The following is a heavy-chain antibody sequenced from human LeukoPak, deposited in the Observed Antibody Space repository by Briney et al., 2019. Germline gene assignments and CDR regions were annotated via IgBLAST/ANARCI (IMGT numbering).Heavy chain of an antibody. D-gene: IGHD1-7*01. CDR3: ARHWNYPSRYGMDV. CDR2: IYPGDSNT. Sequence: GESLQISCKGSGYSFTSYWIGWVRHMPGKGLEWMGIIYPGDSNTRYTPSFQGQVTISADKSVSNAYLQWSSLKASDTAMYYCARHWNYPSRYGMDVWGQGTTVTVSS. J-gene: IGHJ6*02. V-gene: IGHV5-51*01. CDR1: GYSFTSYW.